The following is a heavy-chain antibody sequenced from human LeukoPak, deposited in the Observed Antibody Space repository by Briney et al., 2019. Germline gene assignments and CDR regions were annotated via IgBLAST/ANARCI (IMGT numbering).Heavy chain of an antibody. J-gene: IGHJ4*02. CDR2: ISSSSSSI. D-gene: IGHD5-12*01. Sequence: GGSLRLSRAASGFTFSSYSMNWVRQAPGKGLEWVSSISSSSSSIYYVDSVKGRFTISRDNAKNSLYLQMNSLRAEDTAVYYCARDRGGMVPTTVRFDYWGQGTLVTVS. CDR3: ARDRGGMVPTTVRFDY. CDR1: GFTFSSYS. V-gene: IGHV3-21*01.